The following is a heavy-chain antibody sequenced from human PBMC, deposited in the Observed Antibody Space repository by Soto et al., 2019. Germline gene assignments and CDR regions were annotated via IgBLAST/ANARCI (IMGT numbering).Heavy chain of an antibody. D-gene: IGHD2-15*01. Sequence: GASVKVSCKASGYTFTSYGISWVRQAPGQGLEWMGWISAYNGNTNYAKKLQGRVTMTTDTSTSTAYMALRSLRSDDTAVYYCARDLRDIVVVVAATYDAFDIWGQGTMVTVS. CDR1: GYTFTSYG. CDR3: ARDLRDIVVVVAATYDAFDI. V-gene: IGHV1-18*04. J-gene: IGHJ3*02. CDR2: ISAYNGNT.